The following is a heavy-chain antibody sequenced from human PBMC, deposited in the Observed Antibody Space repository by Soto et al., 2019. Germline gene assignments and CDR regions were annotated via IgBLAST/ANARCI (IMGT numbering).Heavy chain of an antibody. D-gene: IGHD2-15*01. CDR3: ATTRGCSGGSCHRYYYYMDV. J-gene: IGHJ6*03. V-gene: IGHV4-34*01. CDR1: GGSFSGYY. CDR2: INHSGST. Sequence: SETLSLTCAVYGGSFSGYYWSWIRQPPGKGLEWIGEINHSGSTNYNPSLKSRVTISVDTSKNQFSLKLSSVTAADMAVYYCATTRGCSGGSCHRYYYYMDVWGKGTTVTVSS.